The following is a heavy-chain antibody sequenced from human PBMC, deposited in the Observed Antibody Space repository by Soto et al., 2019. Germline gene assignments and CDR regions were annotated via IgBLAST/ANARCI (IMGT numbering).Heavy chain of an antibody. CDR2: IYYSGST. J-gene: IGHJ5*02. V-gene: IGHV4-39*01. CDR1: GGSISSSSYY. D-gene: IGHD3-22*01. CDR3: ARSAMIVVVIDEVGEFDP. Sequence: QLQLQESGPGLVKPSETLSLTCTVSGGSISSSSYYWGWIRQPPGKGLEWIGSIYYSGSTYYNPSLKSRVTISVDTSKNQFSLKLSSVTAADTAVYYCARSAMIVVVIDEVGEFDPWGQGTLVTVSS.